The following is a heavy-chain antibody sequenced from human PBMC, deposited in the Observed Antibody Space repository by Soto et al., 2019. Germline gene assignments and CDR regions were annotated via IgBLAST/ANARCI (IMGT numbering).Heavy chain of an antibody. CDR3: AKDVWGQLGNADY. V-gene: IGHV3-23*01. CDR2: ISGSGGST. J-gene: IGHJ4*02. CDR1: GFTFSSYA. D-gene: IGHD3-16*01. Sequence: EVQLLESGGGLVQPGGSLRLSCAASGFTFSSYAMSWVRQAPGKGLEWVSAISGSGGSTYYADSVKGRFTISRDNSKNTLYLPMNSLRAEDTAVYYCAKDVWGQLGNADYWGQGTLVTVSS.